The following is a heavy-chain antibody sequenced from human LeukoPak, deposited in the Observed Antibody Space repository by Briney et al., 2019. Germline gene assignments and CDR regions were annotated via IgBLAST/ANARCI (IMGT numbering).Heavy chain of an antibody. CDR3: ARDNNYGAGPDY. CDR2: ISSSGNNK. V-gene: IGHV3-21*06. CDR1: GFTFSSYS. J-gene: IGHJ4*02. Sequence: GGSLRLSCAASGFTFSSYSMNWVRQAPGKGLEWVSSISSSGNNKYYAESVKGRFTISRDNAKNSLYLQMNSLRVEDTAAYHCARDNNYGAGPDYWGQGTLVTVSS. D-gene: IGHD5-24*01.